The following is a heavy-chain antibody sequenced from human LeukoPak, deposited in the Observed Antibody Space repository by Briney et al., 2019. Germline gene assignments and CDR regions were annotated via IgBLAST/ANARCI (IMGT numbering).Heavy chain of an antibody. CDR3: ARGRGRFDY. V-gene: IGHV4-61*02. CDR1: GGSISSATYY. CDR2: IYTSGST. Sequence: SETLSLTCTVSGGSISSATYYWNWIRQPAGKGLEWIGRIYTSGSTNYNPSLKSRVTISVDTSKNQFSLKLSSVTAADTAVYYCARGRGRFDYWGQGTLVTVSS. J-gene: IGHJ4*02. D-gene: IGHD3-10*01.